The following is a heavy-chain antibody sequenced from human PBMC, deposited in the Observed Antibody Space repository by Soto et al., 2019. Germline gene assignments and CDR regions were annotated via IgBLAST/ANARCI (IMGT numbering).Heavy chain of an antibody. CDR2: IIPIFGTA. CDR3: ARDRSDIVVVPAAPMGY. V-gene: IGHV1-69*13. Sequence: SVKGSCKASGGTFSSYAISWVRQAPGQGLEWMGGIIPIFGTANYAQKFQGRVTITADESTSTAYMELSSLRSEDTAVYYCARDRSDIVVVPAAPMGYWGQGTLVTVSS. CDR1: GGTFSSYA. D-gene: IGHD2-2*01. J-gene: IGHJ4*02.